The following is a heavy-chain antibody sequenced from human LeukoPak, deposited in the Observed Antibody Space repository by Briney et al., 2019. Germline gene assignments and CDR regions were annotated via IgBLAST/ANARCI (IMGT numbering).Heavy chain of an antibody. CDR1: GGSISSGSYY. CDR3: ASHPRPDRVDY. J-gene: IGHJ4*02. D-gene: IGHD3-3*01. Sequence: SQTLSLTCTVSGGSISSGSYYWSWIRQPAGKGLEWIGRIYTSGSTNYNPSLKSRVTISVDTSKNQFPLKLSSVTAADTAVYYCASHPRPDRVDYWGQGTLVTVSS. CDR2: IYTSGST. V-gene: IGHV4-61*02.